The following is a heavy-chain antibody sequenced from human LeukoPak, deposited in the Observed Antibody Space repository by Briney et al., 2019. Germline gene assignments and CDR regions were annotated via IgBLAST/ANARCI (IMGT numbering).Heavy chain of an antibody. Sequence: GGSLRLSCAASGFTFRAYGMHWVRQAPGQGLGWVALISYDGSNTYYAESVQGRFTLSRDNSKNTLYLQKDTLRAEDTAVYYCAKERYMSSSWYLSNYFDYWGQGTLVTVSS. CDR2: ISYDGSNT. CDR1: GFTFRAYG. V-gene: IGHV3-30*18. D-gene: IGHD6-13*01. J-gene: IGHJ4*02. CDR3: AKERYMSSSWYLSNYFDY.